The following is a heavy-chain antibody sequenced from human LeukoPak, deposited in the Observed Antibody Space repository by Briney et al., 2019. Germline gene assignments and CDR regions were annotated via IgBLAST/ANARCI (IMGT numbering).Heavy chain of an antibody. D-gene: IGHD6-19*01. V-gene: IGHV3-11*05. CDR2: ISTGSSYT. Sequence: GGSLRLSCAASGFTFSDYYMTWIRQAPGKGLEWVSYISTGSSYTNYADSVKGRFTISRDNAKNSLCLQMNSLRAEDTAVYYCAKDGSGWYHEYWGQGTLVTVSS. CDR3: AKDGSGWYHEY. J-gene: IGHJ4*02. CDR1: GFTFSDYY.